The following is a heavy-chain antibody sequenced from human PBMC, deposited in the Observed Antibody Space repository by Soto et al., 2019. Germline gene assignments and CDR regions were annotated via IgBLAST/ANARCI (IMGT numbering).Heavy chain of an antibody. CDR1: GFSFGSYA. CDR3: ARWSYLDY. D-gene: IGHD3-3*01. V-gene: IGHV3-23*01. CDR2: ISGSDGKT. J-gene: IGHJ4*02. Sequence: SGGSLRLSCAASGFSFGSYALSWVRQAPGKGLEWVSTISGSDGKTFYADAVKGRLSISRDTSQNTLYLQMNSLRADDTAIYYCARWSYLDYWGQGTRVTVS.